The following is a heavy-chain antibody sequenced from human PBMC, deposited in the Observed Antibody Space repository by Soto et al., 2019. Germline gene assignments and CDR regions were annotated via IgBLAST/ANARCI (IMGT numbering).Heavy chain of an antibody. CDR3: ARQIYDSDTGPNFQYYFDS. V-gene: IGHV5-10-1*01. CDR1: GYSFAGYW. D-gene: IGHD3-22*01. J-gene: IGHJ4*02. CDR2: IDPSDSQT. Sequence: GESLKISCKGSGYSFAGYWITWVRQKPGKGLEWMGRIDPSDSQTYYSPSFRGRVTISVTKSITTVFLQWSSLRASDTAMYYCARQIYDSDTGPNFQYYFDSWGQGTPVTVSS.